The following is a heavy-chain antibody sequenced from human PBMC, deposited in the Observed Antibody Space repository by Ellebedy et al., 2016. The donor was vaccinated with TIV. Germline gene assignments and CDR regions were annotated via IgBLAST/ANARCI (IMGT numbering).Heavy chain of an antibody. V-gene: IGHV4-34*01. CDR3: ASQRGYSYGPFDY. CDR2: INHSGST. Sequence: MPSETLSLTCAVYGGSFSGYYWSWIRQPPGKGLEWIGEINHSGSTNYNPSLKSRVTISVDTSKNQFSLKLSSVTAADTAVYYCASQRGYSYGPFDYWGQGTLVTVSS. CDR1: GGSFSGYY. J-gene: IGHJ4*02. D-gene: IGHD5-18*01.